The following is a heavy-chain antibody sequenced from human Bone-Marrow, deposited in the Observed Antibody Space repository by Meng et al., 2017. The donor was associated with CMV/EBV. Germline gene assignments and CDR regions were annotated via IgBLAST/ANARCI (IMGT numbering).Heavy chain of an antibody. CDR3: ARPLESVGSGSSWFDP. D-gene: IGHD3-10*01. J-gene: IGHJ5*02. CDR2: INPNTGGT. V-gene: IGHV1-2*02. Sequence: ASVKVSCKASGGTFSSYAISWVRQAPGQGLEWMGWINPNTGGTHYAQKFQGRVTMTRDTSISTAYMELSSLRSDDTAVYYCARPLESVGSGSSWFDPWGQGTLVTVSS. CDR1: GGTFSSYA.